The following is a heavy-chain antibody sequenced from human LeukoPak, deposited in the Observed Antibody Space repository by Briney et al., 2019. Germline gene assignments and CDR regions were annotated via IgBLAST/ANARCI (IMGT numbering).Heavy chain of an antibody. V-gene: IGHV3-23*01. CDR2: MSSSDDGR. Sequence: GGSLRLSCATSGFSFSSYVMSWVRQAPWKGLEWVSAMSSSDDGRYYAASVRGRFTISRDTSRSTLYLQMNSLRAEDTATYYCARGEFGDYYYFYMDVWGKGTTVTVSS. J-gene: IGHJ6*03. CDR3: ARGEFGDYYYFYMDV. D-gene: IGHD2/OR15-2a*01. CDR1: GFSFSSYV.